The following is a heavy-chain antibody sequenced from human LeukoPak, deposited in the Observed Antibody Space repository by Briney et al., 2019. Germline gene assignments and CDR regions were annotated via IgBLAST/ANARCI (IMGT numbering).Heavy chain of an antibody. CDR3: ARPAGWELLTGAFDY. CDR1: GFTFSSYS. Sequence: GGSLRLSCAASGFTFSSYSMNWVRQAPGKGLEWVSSTSSSSSYIYYADSVKGRFTISRDNAKNSLYLQMNSLRAEDTAVYYCARPAGWELLTGAFDYWGQGTLVTVSS. CDR2: TSSSSSYI. D-gene: IGHD1-26*01. V-gene: IGHV3-21*01. J-gene: IGHJ4*02.